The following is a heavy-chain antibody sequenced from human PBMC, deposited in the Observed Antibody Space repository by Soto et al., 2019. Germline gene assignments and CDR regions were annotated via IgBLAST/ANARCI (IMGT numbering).Heavy chain of an antibody. Sequence: QVPLVQSGAEVKKPGSSVKVSCKAYGGTFSSYTISWVRQAPGQGLEWMGRIIPILGIANYAQKFQGRVTITADKSTSTAYMELSSLRSEDTAVYYCARVGYYDSSGYYDYWGQGTLVTVSS. CDR1: GGTFSSYT. D-gene: IGHD3-22*01. CDR2: IIPILGIA. CDR3: ARVGYYDSSGYYDY. V-gene: IGHV1-69*02. J-gene: IGHJ4*02.